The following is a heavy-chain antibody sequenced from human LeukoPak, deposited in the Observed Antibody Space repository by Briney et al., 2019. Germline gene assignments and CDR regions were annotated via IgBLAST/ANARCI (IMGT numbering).Heavy chain of an antibody. J-gene: IGHJ4*02. D-gene: IGHD3-9*01. CDR2: IDPSDSYT. CDR3: ARQEITIADY. Sequence: GESLKIFCKGSGYVFTSYWISWVRQMPGKGLEWMGRIDPSDSYTNYSPSFQGHVTISADKSISTAYLQWSSLKASDTAMYYCARQEITIADYWGQGTLVTVSS. CDR1: GYVFTSYW. V-gene: IGHV5-10-1*01.